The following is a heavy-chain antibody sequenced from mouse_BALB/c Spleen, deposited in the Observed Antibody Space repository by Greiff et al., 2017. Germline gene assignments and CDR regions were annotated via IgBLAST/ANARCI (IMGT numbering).Heavy chain of an antibody. J-gene: IGHJ4*01. D-gene: IGHD2-3*01. Sequence: QVQLQQPGAELVRPGASVKLSCKASGYTFTSYWINWVKQRPGQGLEWIGNIYPSDSYTNYNQKFKDKATLTVDKSSSTAYMQLSSPTSEDSAVYYCTRSDYDGYLYYYAMDYWGQGTSVTVSS. CDR3: TRSDYDGYLYYYAMDY. CDR1: GYTFTSYW. CDR2: IYPSDSYT. V-gene: IGHV1-69*02.